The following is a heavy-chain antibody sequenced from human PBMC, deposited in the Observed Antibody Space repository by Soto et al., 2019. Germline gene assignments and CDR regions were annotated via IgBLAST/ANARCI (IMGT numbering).Heavy chain of an antibody. CDR3: ARDTTRLEH. CDR2: ISSGAFTI. Sequence: LGGSLRLSCVVSGFSFGDPYMTWVRQIPGKGLEWIAYISSGAFTISYAAAVKGRFTISRDDGHNSLFLQMDSLRAEDTALYYCARDTTRLEHWGQGTLVTVSS. D-gene: IGHD1-1*01. CDR1: GFSFGDPY. V-gene: IGHV3-11*01. J-gene: IGHJ4*02.